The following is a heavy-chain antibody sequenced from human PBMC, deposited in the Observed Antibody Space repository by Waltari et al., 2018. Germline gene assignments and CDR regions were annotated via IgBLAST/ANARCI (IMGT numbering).Heavy chain of an antibody. Sequence: QVQLQQWGAGLLKPSEPLSLTCAVYGGSFSGYYWSWIRPPPGKGLEWIGKINHSGSTNYNPSLKSRVTISVDTSKNQFSLKLSSVTAADTAVYYCARATVVVVVAATYYYYGMDVWGQGTTVTVSS. CDR1: GGSFSGYY. CDR3: ARATVVVVVAATYYYYGMDV. CDR2: INHSGST. J-gene: IGHJ6*02. D-gene: IGHD2-15*01. V-gene: IGHV4-34*01.